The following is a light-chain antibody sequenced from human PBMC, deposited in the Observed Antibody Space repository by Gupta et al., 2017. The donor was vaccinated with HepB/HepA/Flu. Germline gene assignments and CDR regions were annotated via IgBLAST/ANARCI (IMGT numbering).Light chain of an antibody. CDR1: SSDVGGYNS. J-gene: IGLJ2*01. V-gene: IGLV2-14*03. CDR3: TSFRSGSTLVI. CDR2: DVS. Sequence: QSGLPQPVSVSGSPGQSITISCTGTSSDVGGYNSVSWYQQYPGRAPKLLIYDVSNRPSGVSNRFSGSKTGNSASLTISGLQAEDEAVYYCTSFRSGSTLVIFGGGTGLTVL.